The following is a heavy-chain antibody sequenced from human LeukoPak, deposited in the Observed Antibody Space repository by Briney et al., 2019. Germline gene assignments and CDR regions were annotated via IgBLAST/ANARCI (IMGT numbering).Heavy chain of an antibody. Sequence: PGGFLRLSCAASGFTVSSNYMSWVRQAPGKGLEWVSLIYSGGSTYYADSVKGRFTISRDNSKNTLYLQMNSLTAEDTAVYYCARDLAAAPYYFDYWGQGTLVTVSS. D-gene: IGHD6-13*01. CDR3: ARDLAAAPYYFDY. J-gene: IGHJ4*02. CDR1: GFTVSSNY. V-gene: IGHV3-53*01. CDR2: IYSGGST.